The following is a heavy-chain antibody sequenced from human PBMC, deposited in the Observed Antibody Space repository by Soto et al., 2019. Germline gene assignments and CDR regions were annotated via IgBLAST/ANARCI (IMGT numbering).Heavy chain of an antibody. CDR3: TTDSHFSARLVRFDL. CDR2: IKSKIDGGTT. V-gene: IGHV3-15*07. J-gene: IGHJ4*01. Sequence: WVRQAPGKGLEWVGRIKSKIDGGTTDFAAFVQGRFAISRDDSQDTMFLQMNSLKSEDTAVYYCTTDSHFSARLVRFDLWGRGTLVTVSS. D-gene: IGHD3-3*02.